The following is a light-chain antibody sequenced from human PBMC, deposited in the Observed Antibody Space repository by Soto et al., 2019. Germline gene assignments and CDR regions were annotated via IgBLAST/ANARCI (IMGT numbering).Light chain of an antibody. CDR2: SAS. J-gene: IGKJ4*01. CDR1: QSIRSW. V-gene: IGKV1-5*03. Sequence: DIQMPESPSTLSASVGDRVTITCRSSQSIRSWLARYQQKPGKAPELLIYSASGLESGVPSRFRGSGFGTEFTLTISTLQPDDFATYDYQEYNDNSGLTFGGGTQVDIK. CDR3: QEYNDNSGLT.